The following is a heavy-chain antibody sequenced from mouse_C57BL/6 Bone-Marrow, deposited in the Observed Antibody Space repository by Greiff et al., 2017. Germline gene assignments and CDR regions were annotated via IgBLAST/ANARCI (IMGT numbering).Heavy chain of an antibody. J-gene: IGHJ4*01. CDR2: IYPGSGST. Sequence: VQLQPPGAELVKPGASVKMSCKASGYTFTSYWITWVKQRPGQGLEWIGDIYPGSGSTNYNEKFKSKATLTVDTSSSTAYMQLGSLTSEYSAVYYCARSGPYYYGSSYGYAMVDWGQGTSVTDSS. V-gene: IGHV1-55*01. D-gene: IGHD1-1*01. CDR3: ARSGPYYYGSSYGYAMVD. CDR1: GYTFTSYW.